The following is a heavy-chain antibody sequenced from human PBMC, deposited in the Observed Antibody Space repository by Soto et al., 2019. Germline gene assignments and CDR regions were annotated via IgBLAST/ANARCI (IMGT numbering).Heavy chain of an antibody. D-gene: IGHD3-16*01. J-gene: IGHJ4*02. CDR1: GFTFSSYD. CDR3: AGGRSCWHAEFDF. Sequence: EVQLVESGGGLVQPGGSLRLSCAASGFTFSSYDMHWVRQTAGKGLEWVAAIGTTGDAYYPGSATGRFTISRENAKNSLYLQMNNLRVGDTAVYFCAGGRSCWHAEFDFWGKGTHVPVSS. CDR2: IGTTGDA. V-gene: IGHV3-13*01.